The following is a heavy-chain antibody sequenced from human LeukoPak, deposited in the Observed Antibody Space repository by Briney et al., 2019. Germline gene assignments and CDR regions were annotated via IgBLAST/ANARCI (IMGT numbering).Heavy chain of an antibody. J-gene: IGHJ1*01. CDR3: ARSTDDHGDYIYFQH. CDR2: VYYSGST. CDR1: GDSIPSDY. V-gene: IGHV4-59*08. D-gene: IGHD4-17*01. Sequence: SETLSLTCSVSGDSIPSDYWTWIRQPPWKGLQWIGYVYYSGSTNYSPSLKSRVTISVDTSKNQFSLKLSSVTAADTAVYYCARSTDDHGDYIYFQHWGQGTLVTVSS.